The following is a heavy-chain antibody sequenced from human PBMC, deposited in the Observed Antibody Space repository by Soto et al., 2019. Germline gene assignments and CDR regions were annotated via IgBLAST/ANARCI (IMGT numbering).Heavy chain of an antibody. Sequence: PSETLSLTCAVYGGSFSGYYWSWIRQPPGKGLEWIGEINHSGSTNYNPSLKSRVTISVDTSKNQFSLKLSSVTAADTAVYYCARAQDTATAYYLDYWGQGTLVTVSS. D-gene: IGHD5-18*01. CDR1: GGSFSGYY. V-gene: IGHV4-34*01. CDR2: INHSGST. J-gene: IGHJ4*02. CDR3: ARAQDTATAYYLDY.